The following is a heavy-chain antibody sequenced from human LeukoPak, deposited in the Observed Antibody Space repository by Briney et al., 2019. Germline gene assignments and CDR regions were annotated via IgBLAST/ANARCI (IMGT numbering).Heavy chain of an antibody. CDR1: GGSISSGSYY. CDR2: IHTSGST. J-gene: IGHJ3*02. V-gene: IGHV4-61*02. Sequence: SQTLSLTCTVSGGSISSGSYYWSWIRQPAGKGLEWIGRIHTSGSTNYNPSLKSRVIISVDTSKNQLSLKLSSVTAADTAVYYCARDRYSRGSGSPFDIWGQGTMVTVSS. CDR3: ARDRYSRGSGSPFDI. D-gene: IGHD3-3*01.